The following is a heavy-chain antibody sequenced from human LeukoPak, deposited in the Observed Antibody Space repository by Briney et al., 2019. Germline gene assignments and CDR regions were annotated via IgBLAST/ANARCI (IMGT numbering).Heavy chain of an antibody. CDR2: IKQDGSER. CDR3: AREGTGSYMDV. Sequence: HPGGSLRLSCAASGFTFSTYWMSWVRQAPGKGPEWVANIKQDGSERNYVDSVKGRFTISRDNAESSLYLQMNSLRAEDTAVYYCAREGTGSYMDVWGKGTTVTVSS. J-gene: IGHJ6*03. D-gene: IGHD1/OR15-1a*01. V-gene: IGHV3-7*01. CDR1: GFTFSTYW.